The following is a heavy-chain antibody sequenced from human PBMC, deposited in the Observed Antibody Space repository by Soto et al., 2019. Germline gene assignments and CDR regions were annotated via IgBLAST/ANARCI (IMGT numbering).Heavy chain of an antibody. D-gene: IGHD4-17*01. CDR3: ARRYGANFDY. Sequence: SETLSLTCSFSGCYISNSYWSWIRQPPGKGLEWIGYMFYSGSTNYNPSLKSRVTISVDTSKNQFSLKLSSVTAADTAVYYCARRYGANFDYWGQGTLVTVSS. CDR1: GCYISNSY. CDR2: MFYSGST. J-gene: IGHJ4*02. V-gene: IGHV4-59*08.